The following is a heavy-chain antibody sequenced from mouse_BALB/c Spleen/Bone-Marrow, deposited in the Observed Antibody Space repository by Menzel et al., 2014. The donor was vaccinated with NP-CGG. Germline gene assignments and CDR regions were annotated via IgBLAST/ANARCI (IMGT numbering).Heavy chain of an antibody. Sequence: EVQLQQFGAELVKPGASVKLSCTASGFKIKDTYMHWVRQRPEQGLEWIGRIDPANGNTKYDPKFKGKATITADTSSNSAYLQLSILTSEDTAVYYCASYYYGRSSFTYWGQGTLVTVSA. J-gene: IGHJ3*01. D-gene: IGHD1-1*01. CDR1: GFKIKDTY. V-gene: IGHV14-3*02. CDR2: IDPANGNT. CDR3: ASYYYGRSSFTY.